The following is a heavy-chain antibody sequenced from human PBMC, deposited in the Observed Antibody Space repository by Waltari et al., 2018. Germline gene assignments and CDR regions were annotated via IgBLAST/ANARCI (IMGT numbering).Heavy chain of an antibody. CDR1: GFTYSLYW. D-gene: IGHD4-17*01. Sequence: EVQLVESGGGLVQPGGSLSLSCAGSGFTYSLYWMHWVPQAPGKGLVWVSSSNSDGSSKSYADSVKGRFTISKDNAKNTVYLQMNSLRAEDTAIYYCARGARRTTVTTGWWYFDLWGRGTLVTVSS. V-gene: IGHV3-74*01. J-gene: IGHJ2*01. CDR3: ARGARRTTVTTGWWYFDL. CDR2: SNSDGSSK.